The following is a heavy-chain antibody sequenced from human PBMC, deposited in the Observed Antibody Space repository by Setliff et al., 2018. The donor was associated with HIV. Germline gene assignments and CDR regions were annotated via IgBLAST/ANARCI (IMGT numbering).Heavy chain of an antibody. Sequence: ASVKVSCKVSGYTLTELPIHWVRQAPGKGLEWMGGFDPQYDKTFYAQKFQGRVTMSEDTSTDTAYMELSSRRSEDTAVYYCATRAYDSRGYLRSRVSGAAFDIWGQGTMVTVSS. CDR2: FDPQYDKT. D-gene: IGHD3-22*01. J-gene: IGHJ3*02. CDR3: ATRAYDSRGYLRSRVSGAAFDI. V-gene: IGHV1-24*01. CDR1: GYTLTELP.